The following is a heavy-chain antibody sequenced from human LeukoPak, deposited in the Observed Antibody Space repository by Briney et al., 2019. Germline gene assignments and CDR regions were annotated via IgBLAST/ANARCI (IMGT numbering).Heavy chain of an antibody. CDR2: IYYSGST. CDR3: ARLPDFRYCSSTSCDY. V-gene: IGHV4-39*01. Sequence: SETLSLTCTVSGGSISSSSYYWGWIRQPPGKGLEWIGSIYYSGSTYYNPSLKSRVTISVDTSKNQFSLKLSSVTAADTAVYYCARLPDFRYCSSTSCDYWGQGTLVTVSS. CDR1: GGSISSSSYY. J-gene: IGHJ4*02. D-gene: IGHD2-2*01.